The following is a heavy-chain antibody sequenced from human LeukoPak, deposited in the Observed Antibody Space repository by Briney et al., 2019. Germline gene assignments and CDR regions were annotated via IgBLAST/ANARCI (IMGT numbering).Heavy chain of an antibody. CDR2: INPNSGGT. D-gene: IGHD1-20*01. CDR3: ATKNNSYFDY. V-gene: IGHV1-2*02. Sequence: ASVKVSCKASGYSFTGYSMHWVRQAPGQGLECMGWINPNSGGTKFAQKFQGRVTMTRDTSISTAYMEVSRLRSDDTAVYYCATKNNSYFDYWGQGTLVTVSS. CDR1: GYSFTGYS. J-gene: IGHJ4*02.